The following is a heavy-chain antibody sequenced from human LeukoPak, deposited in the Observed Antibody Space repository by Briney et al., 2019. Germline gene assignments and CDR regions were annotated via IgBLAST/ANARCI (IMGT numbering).Heavy chain of an antibody. Sequence: PGGSLRLSCAASGFTFDDYAMHWVRQAPGKGLEWVSGISWNSGSIGYADSVKGRFTISRDNAKNSLYLQMNSLRAEDTALYYCEKDINPYYYGAGRGGWGQGTLVTVSS. V-gene: IGHV3-9*01. CDR1: GFTFDDYA. CDR2: ISWNSGSI. CDR3: EKDINPYYYGAGRGG. D-gene: IGHD3-10*01. J-gene: IGHJ4*02.